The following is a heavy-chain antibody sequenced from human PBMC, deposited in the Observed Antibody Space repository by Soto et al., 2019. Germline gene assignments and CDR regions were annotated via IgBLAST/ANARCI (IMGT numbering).Heavy chain of an antibody. Sequence: SVKVSCKASGFTFKKSIVQWVRQARGQRLEWIGWIVVDSGKTKYAQVLQERVAITRDLSTSTAHMELSSLRSEDTAVYYCAARYCGGGSCYSNEDAVDVWGQGTRVTVSS. CDR1: GFTFKKSI. CDR3: AARYCGGGSCYSNEDAVDV. J-gene: IGHJ3*01. D-gene: IGHD2-15*01. V-gene: IGHV1-58*01. CDR2: IVVDSGKT.